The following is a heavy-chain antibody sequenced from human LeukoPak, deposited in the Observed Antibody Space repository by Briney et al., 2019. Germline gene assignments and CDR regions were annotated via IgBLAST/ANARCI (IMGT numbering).Heavy chain of an antibody. Sequence: ESLKLSCEGSGYSFTTYWIGWVRPMPGKGLDCLGIIYPGDSDTRYSPSFQGQVTISADKSISTAYLQWSSLKASDTAMYYCAREGSSWYRFDYWGQGTLVTVSS. D-gene: IGHD6-13*01. J-gene: IGHJ4*02. CDR3: AREGSSWYRFDY. V-gene: IGHV5-51*01. CDR2: IYPGDSDT. CDR1: GYSFTTYW.